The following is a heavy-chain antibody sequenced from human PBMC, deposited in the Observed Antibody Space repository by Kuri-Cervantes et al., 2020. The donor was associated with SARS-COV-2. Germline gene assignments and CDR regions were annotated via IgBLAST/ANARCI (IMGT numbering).Heavy chain of an antibody. CDR2: INTYNGNT. Sequence: ASVKVSCKTSGYTFNTYGVSWVRQAPGRGLQWVGSINTYNGNTNYAQILQGRVTMTTDTSTSTAYMELSRLRSDDTAVYYCARDQVGAPYYYYYYMDVWGKGTTVTVSS. D-gene: IGHD1-26*01. J-gene: IGHJ6*03. CDR3: ARDQVGAPYYYYYYMDV. CDR1: GYTFNTYG. V-gene: IGHV1-18*01.